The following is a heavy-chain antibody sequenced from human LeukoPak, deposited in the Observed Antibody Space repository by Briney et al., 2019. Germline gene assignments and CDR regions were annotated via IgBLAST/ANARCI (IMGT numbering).Heavy chain of an antibody. D-gene: IGHD6-19*01. CDR3: ALFPRRGPCGWFYYFDY. J-gene: IGHJ4*02. Sequence: GESLKISCKGSGDTFTTYRIVWVRQLPGKGLEWMGIIYTADSEITYSPSFQGQVTISADKSISTAYLQWSSLKASDTATYFCALFPRRGPCGWFYYFDYWGQGTLVTVAS. CDR1: GDTFTTYR. V-gene: IGHV5-51*01. CDR2: IYTADSEI.